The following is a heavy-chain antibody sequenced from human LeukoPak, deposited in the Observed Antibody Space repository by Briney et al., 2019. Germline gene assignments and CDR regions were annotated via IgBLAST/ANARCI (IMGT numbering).Heavy chain of an antibody. CDR3: ARALRQFGYYYYYMDV. J-gene: IGHJ6*03. CDR1: GGSISSGSYY. V-gene: IGHV4-61*02. D-gene: IGHD3-10*01. CDR2: IYTSGST. Sequence: SQTLPLTCTVSGGSISSGSYYWSWIRQPAGKGLEWIGRIYTSGSTNYNPSLKSRVTISADTSNNQFSLKLKSVTAADTAVYYCARALRQFGYYYYYMDVWGKGTTVTVSS.